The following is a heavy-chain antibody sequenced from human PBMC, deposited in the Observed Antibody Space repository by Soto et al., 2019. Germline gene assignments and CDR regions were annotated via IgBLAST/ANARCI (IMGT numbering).Heavy chain of an antibody. V-gene: IGHV3-15*07. J-gene: IGHJ4*02. Sequence: GGSLRLSCAASGFTFSNAWMNWVRQAPGKGLEWVGRIKSKTDGGTTDYAAPVKGRFTISRDDSKNTLYLQMNSLKTEDTAVYYCTTGRWYYDILTGRYYFDYWGQGTLVTVSS. CDR2: IKSKTDGGTT. CDR3: TTGRWYYDILTGRYYFDY. D-gene: IGHD3-9*01. CDR1: GFTFSNAW.